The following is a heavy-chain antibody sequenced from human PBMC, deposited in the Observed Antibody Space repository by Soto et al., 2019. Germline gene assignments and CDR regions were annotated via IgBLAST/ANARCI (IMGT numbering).Heavy chain of an antibody. J-gene: IGHJ3*02. Sequence: EVQLVESGGGLVQPGGSLRVSCAASGFTFSNYWMHWVRQAPGKGLEWVSVISNRGDTHYADSVRGRFSLSRDIADNTLHLQMNNLRVEDTAVYYCAREPRYCRGGSCSITGDAFDIWGQGTMVTVSS. D-gene: IGHD2-15*01. V-gene: IGHV3-66*01. CDR3: AREPRYCRGGSCSITGDAFDI. CDR2: ISNRGDT. CDR1: GFTFSNYW.